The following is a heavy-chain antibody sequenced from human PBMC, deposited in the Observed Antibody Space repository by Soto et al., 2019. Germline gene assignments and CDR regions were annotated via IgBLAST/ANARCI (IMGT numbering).Heavy chain of an antibody. CDR1: GGSISSGDYY. D-gene: IGHD2-8*01. V-gene: IGHV4-30-4*01. J-gene: IGHJ4*02. CDR2: IYYSGST. Sequence: SETLSLTCTVSGGSISSGDYYWSWIRQPPGKGLEWIGYIYYSGSTYYNPSLKSRVTISVDTSKNQFSLKLSSVTAADTAVYYCARDLSPGGVFDFWGQGTQVTVSS. CDR3: ARDLSPGGVFDF.